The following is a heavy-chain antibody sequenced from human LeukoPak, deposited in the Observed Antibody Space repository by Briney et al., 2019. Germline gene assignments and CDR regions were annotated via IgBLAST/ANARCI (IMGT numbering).Heavy chain of an antibody. V-gene: IGHV3-7*01. CDR2: INQDGSAR. D-gene: IGHD2-2*01. CDR3: ARHDCSSTSCSQSLDY. CDR1: GLTISRNW. Sequence: GGSLRLSCAASGLTISRNWMSWVRQAPGKGLEWVANINQDGSARDYVDSVRGRFTVSRDNPKNSLFLQMNSLRAEDTALYYCARHDCSSTSCSQSLDYWGRGTLVTVSS. J-gene: IGHJ4*02.